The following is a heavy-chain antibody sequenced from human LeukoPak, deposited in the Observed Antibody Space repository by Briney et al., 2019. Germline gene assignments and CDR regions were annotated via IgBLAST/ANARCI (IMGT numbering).Heavy chain of an antibody. CDR3: VPSGDKWYYFDY. D-gene: IGHD7-27*01. V-gene: IGHV1-2*02. CDR1: GYTFTGYY. J-gene: IGHJ4*02. CDR2: INPNSGGT. Sequence: PGSSVKVSCKASGYTFTGYYMHWVRQAPGQGFVWMGWINPNSGGTNYAQKFQGRVTMTRDTSISTAYMELSRLRSDDTAVYYCVPSGDKWYYFDYWGQGTLVTVSS.